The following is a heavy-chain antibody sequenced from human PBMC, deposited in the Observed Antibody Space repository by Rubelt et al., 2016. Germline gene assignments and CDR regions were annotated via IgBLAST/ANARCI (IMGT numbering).Heavy chain of an antibody. CDR2: ISAYNGNT. CDR3: ARAVVEEYYERSGDALEM. J-gene: IGHJ3*02. Sequence: QVQLVQSGSELKKPGASVEVSCKASGYTFTNYAMNWVRQAPGQGLEWMGWISAYNGNTNYAQKLQGRVTMTTDTSTSTAYMELTSLRSDETAVYYCARAVVEEYYERSGDALEMWGQGTMVTISS. D-gene: IGHD3-16*01. V-gene: IGHV1-18*01. CDR1: GYTFTNYA.